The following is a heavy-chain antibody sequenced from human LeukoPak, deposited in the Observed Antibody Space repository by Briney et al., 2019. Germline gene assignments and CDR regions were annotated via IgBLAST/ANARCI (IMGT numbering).Heavy chain of an antibody. D-gene: IGHD2-2*01. J-gene: IGHJ4*02. CDR2: ICYSGRN. CDR1: GGSISSYY. Sequence: SESLSLTCTVSGGSISSYYWSWIRQPPGKGLEWIGYICYSGRNNYNPSLKSRVTISVDTSKNQFSLKLSSVTAADTAVYYCARGSGYCSRTSCYLYHFDSWGQGTLVT. CDR3: ARGSGYCSRTSCYLYHFDS. V-gene: IGHV4-59*01.